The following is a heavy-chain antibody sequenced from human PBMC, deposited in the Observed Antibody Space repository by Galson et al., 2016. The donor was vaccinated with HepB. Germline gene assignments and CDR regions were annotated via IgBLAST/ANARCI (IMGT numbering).Heavy chain of an antibody. J-gene: IGHJ4*02. D-gene: IGHD6-13*01. Sequence: SLRLSCAGSGFTVSGDYMSWVRQAPGKGLEWVSVIYSRGSAYYADSVKGRFTISRDNSKNTLYLQMNSLKAEDTAVYYCARDWGSSWCLHWGQGTLVTVSS. CDR3: ARDWGSSWCLH. CDR2: IYSRGSA. V-gene: IGHV3-66*01. CDR1: GFTVSGDY.